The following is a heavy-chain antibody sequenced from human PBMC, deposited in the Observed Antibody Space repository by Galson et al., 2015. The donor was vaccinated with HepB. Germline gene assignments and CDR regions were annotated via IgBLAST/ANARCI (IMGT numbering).Heavy chain of an antibody. CDR3: ARDLEWLLIRCLDY. D-gene: IGHD5-12*01. J-gene: IGHJ4*02. Sequence: SVTVSCKASGSTFTSYGISWVRQTPGQGLEWMGWISAYNGNTNYAQKLQGRVTMTTDTSTSTAYMELRSLRSDDTAVYYCARDLEWLLIRCLDYWGQGTLVTVSS. V-gene: IGHV1-18*04. CDR2: ISAYNGNT. CDR1: GSTFTSYG.